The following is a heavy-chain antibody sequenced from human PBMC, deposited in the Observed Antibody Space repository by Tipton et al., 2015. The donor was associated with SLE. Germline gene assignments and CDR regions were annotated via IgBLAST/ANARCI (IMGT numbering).Heavy chain of an antibody. D-gene: IGHD6-13*01. CDR2: IIHGGST. J-gene: IGHJ5*02. CDR3: ARGASAAGTYL. V-gene: IGHV4-34*01. Sequence: TLSLTCAVSGGSFSGHYWTWIRQSPEKGLEWIGKIIHGGSTKYNPSLKSRVTISLDTSKNQISLKLTSVTVADTAMCYCARGASAAGTYLWGQGTLVTVSS. CDR1: GGSFSGHY.